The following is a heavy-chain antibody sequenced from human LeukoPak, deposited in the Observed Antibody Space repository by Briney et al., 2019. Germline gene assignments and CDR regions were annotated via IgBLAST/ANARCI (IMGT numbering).Heavy chain of an antibody. Sequence: ASVKVSCKSSGYTFTSYYMHWVRQAPGQGLEGMGIIKPSGASTSYAKKFQGRVTMTRDKSTRPVYMEMSSMSSADTAVYYCARDGEEIVQTYYYDSSGYYNWGQGTLVTVSS. CDR1: GYTFTSYY. CDR3: ARDGEEIVQTYYYDSSGYYN. D-gene: IGHD3-22*01. CDR2: IKPSGAST. J-gene: IGHJ4*02. V-gene: IGHV1-46*01.